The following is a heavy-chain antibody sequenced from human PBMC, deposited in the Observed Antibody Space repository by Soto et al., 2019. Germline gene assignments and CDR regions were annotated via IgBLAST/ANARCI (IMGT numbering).Heavy chain of an antibody. J-gene: IGHJ6*02. Sequence: EVRLVESGGGLVQPGGSLRLSCVASGIPVSSNYMTWVRQAPGKGLEWVSVLHSGGDTYYANSVKGRFTISRHDSTNTLYLQMNSLTPEDTAVYYCARDGPYYYASRMDVWGQGTTVTVSS. CDR3: ARDGPYYYASRMDV. D-gene: IGHD3-10*01. CDR1: GIPVSSNY. V-gene: IGHV3-53*04. CDR2: LHSGGDT.